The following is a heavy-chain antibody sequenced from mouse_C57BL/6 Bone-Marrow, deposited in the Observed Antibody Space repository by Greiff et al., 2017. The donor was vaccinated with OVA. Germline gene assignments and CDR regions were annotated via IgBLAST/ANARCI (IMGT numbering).Heavy chain of an antibody. V-gene: IGHV3-6*01. D-gene: IGHD1-1*01. J-gene: IGHJ3*01. CDR1: GYSITSGYY. Sequence: EVQLQESGPGLVKPSQSLSLTCSVTGYSITSGYYWNWIRQFPGNKLEWMGYISYDGSNNYNPSLKNRISITRDTSKNQFFLKLNSVTTEDTATYYCVRGDYYGSSPEAYWGQGTLVTVSA. CDR2: ISYDGSN. CDR3: VRGDYYGSSPEAY.